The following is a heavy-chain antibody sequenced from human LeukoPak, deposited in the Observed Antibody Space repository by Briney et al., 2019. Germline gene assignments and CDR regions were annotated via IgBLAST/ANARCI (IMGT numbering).Heavy chain of an antibody. Sequence: SETLSLTCAFSGSSINSYYWSWIRQPPGKGLEWIGYIYYGGPTNSNPSLKSRVTISVDTSKNQFSLKLTSVTAADTAVYYCARAVHSSSALDYWGQGILVTVSS. CDR1: GSSINSYY. V-gene: IGHV4-59*01. CDR3: ARAVHSSSALDY. J-gene: IGHJ4*02. D-gene: IGHD6-13*01. CDR2: IYYGGPT.